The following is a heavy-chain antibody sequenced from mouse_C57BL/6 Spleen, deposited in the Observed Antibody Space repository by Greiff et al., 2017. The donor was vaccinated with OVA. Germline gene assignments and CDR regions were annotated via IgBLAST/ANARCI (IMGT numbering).Heavy chain of an antibody. J-gene: IGHJ3*01. CDR2: ISYDGSN. CDR1: GYSITSGYY. D-gene: IGHD2-4*01. Sequence: DVQLQESGPGLVKPSQSLSLTCSVTGYSITSGYYWNWIRQFPGNKLEWMGYISYDGSNNYNPSLKNRISITRDTSKNQFFLKLNSVTTEDTATYYCARDHYDYDGGFAYWGQGTLVTVSA. V-gene: IGHV3-6*01. CDR3: ARDHYDYDGGFAY.